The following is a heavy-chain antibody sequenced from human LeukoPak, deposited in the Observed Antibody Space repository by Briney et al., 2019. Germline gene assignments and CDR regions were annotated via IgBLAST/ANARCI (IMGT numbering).Heavy chain of an antibody. J-gene: IGHJ5*01. CDR2: ISASGGTT. Sequence: GGSLRLSCTASGFTFNNYAMSWVRQAPGKGLEWVSAISASGGTTYYADSVKGRFTISRDNSENTLFLQMNSLRAEDTAVYYCAKEPREYCSSTSCPNWFDSWGQGTLVTVSS. CDR3: AKEPREYCSSTSCPNWFDS. V-gene: IGHV3-23*01. D-gene: IGHD2-2*01. CDR1: GFTFNNYA.